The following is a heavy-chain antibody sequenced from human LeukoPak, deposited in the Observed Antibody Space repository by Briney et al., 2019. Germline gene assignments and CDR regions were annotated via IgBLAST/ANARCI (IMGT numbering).Heavy chain of an antibody. CDR3: AKDTHSSSSLAFDI. D-gene: IGHD6-6*01. Sequence: PGGSLRLSCAASGFTVSSNYMSWVRQAPGKGLEWVSIIYSSRGTNYADSVKGRFTISRDNARNSLYLQMNSLRAEDMALYYCAKDTHSSSSLAFDIWGQGTMVTVSS. CDR1: GFTVSSNY. V-gene: IGHV3-53*05. CDR2: IYSSRGT. J-gene: IGHJ3*02.